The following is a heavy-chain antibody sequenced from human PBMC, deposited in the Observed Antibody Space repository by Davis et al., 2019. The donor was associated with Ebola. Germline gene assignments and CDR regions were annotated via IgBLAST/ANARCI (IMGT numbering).Heavy chain of an antibody. CDR3: ARDITMVRGASYFDY. CDR2: ISSSSSYI. Sequence: GESLKISCAASGFTFSSYSMNWVRQAPGKGLEWVSSISSSSSYIYYADSVKGRFTISRDNAKNSLYLQMNSLRAEDTAVYYCARDITMVRGASYFDYWGQGTLVTVSS. D-gene: IGHD3-10*01. CDR1: GFTFSSYS. V-gene: IGHV3-21*01. J-gene: IGHJ4*02.